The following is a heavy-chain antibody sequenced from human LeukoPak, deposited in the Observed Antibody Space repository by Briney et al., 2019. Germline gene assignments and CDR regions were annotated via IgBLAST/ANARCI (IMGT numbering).Heavy chain of an antibody. D-gene: IGHD2-15*01. CDR2: ISSSGSTI. Sequence: GGSLRLSCAASGFTFSDYHMSWIRRAPGKGLEWVSYISSSGSTIYYADSVKGRFTISRDNAKNSLYLQMNSLRAEDTAVYYCARDFCSGGSCYYDYWGQGTLVTVSS. CDR1: GFTFSDYH. V-gene: IGHV3-11*04. CDR3: ARDFCSGGSCYYDY. J-gene: IGHJ4*02.